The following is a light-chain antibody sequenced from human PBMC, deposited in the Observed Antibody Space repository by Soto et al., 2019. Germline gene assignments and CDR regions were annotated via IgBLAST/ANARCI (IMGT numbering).Light chain of an antibody. V-gene: IGKV1D-8*03. J-gene: IGKJ1*01. Sequence: VIWMTQSPSLLSASTGDRVTISCRMSQGISSYLAWYQQKPGKAPNLLIHTASTLQSGVPSRFSGSVSETDFTLIISGLQPEDLSTYHCQQTYRTPLTFGQGTKVDIK. CDR1: QGISSY. CDR3: QQTYRTPLT. CDR2: TAS.